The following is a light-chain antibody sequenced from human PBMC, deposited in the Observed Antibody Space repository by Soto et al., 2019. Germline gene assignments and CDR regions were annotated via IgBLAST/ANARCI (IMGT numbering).Light chain of an antibody. CDR1: QSVFSS. V-gene: IGKV3-15*01. CDR3: QQYHNWPA. CDR2: CAA. J-gene: IGKJ1*01. Sequence: EIVMTQSPATLSVSPGDRATLSCRASQSVFSSLAWYRQKPGQAPRLLIYCAATRATGIPARFSGSGSGTEFTLTISSLQSEDFAVYYCQQYHNWPAFGQGTKVAIK.